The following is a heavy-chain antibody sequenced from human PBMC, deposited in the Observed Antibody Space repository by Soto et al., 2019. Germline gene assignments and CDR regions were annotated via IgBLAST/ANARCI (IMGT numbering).Heavy chain of an antibody. D-gene: IGHD3-16*02. V-gene: IGHV4-34*01. CDR1: GGSFSGYY. J-gene: IGHJ4*02. CDR3: ASFRTYYDYIWGSYRSYFDY. Sequence: SETLSLTCAVYGGSFSGYYWSWIRQPPGKGLEWIGEINHSGSTNYNPSLKSRVTISVDTSKNQFSLKLSSVTAADTAVYYCASFRTYYDYIWGSYRSYFDYWGQGTLVTVSS. CDR2: INHSGST.